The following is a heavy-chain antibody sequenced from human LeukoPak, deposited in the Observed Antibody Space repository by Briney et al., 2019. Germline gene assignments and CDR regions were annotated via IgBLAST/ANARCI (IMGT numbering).Heavy chain of an antibody. Sequence: SETLSLTCAVYGGSFSGYYWSWIRQPPGKRLEWIGEINHSGSTNYNPSLKSRVTISLDTSKNQFSLKLSSVTAADTAVYYCAGHHPRNTVDFWGQGTLVTVSS. CDR3: AGHHPRNTVDF. D-gene: IGHD2-8*02. V-gene: IGHV4-34*01. CDR1: GGSFSGYY. CDR2: INHSGST. J-gene: IGHJ4*02.